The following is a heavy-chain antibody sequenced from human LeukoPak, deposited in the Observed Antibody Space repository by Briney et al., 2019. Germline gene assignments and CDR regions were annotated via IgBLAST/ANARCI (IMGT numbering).Heavy chain of an antibody. D-gene: IGHD6-19*01. J-gene: IGHJ4*02. V-gene: IGHV3-64*01. CDR2: ISSNGGST. CDR1: GFTFSSYA. Sequence: GGSLRLSCAASGFTFSSYAMHWVRQAPGKGREYVSAISSNGGSTYYANSVKGRFTISRDNSKNTLYLQMNSLRAEDTAVYYCARGSGWLYFDYWGQGTLVTVSS. CDR3: ARGSGWLYFDY.